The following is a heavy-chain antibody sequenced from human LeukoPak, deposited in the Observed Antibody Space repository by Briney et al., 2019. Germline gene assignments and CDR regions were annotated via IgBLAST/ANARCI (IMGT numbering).Heavy chain of an antibody. Sequence: PGGSLRLSCAASGFTFSDYYMSWIRQAPGKGLEWVSYISSSGSTIYYADSVKGRFTISRDNAKNSLYLQMNSLRAEDTAVYYCARELSGSWAYYYMDVWGKGTTVTVSS. V-gene: IGHV3-11*04. J-gene: IGHJ6*03. D-gene: IGHD3-10*01. CDR1: GFTFSDYY. CDR2: ISSSGSTI. CDR3: ARELSGSWAYYYMDV.